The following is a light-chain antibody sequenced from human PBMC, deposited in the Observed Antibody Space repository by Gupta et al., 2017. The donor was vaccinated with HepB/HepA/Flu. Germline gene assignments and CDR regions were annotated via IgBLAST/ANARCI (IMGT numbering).Light chain of an antibody. V-gene: IGLV1-44*01. Sequence: QPVLTQPPSASGTPSQTVTMACFGSRPNIGNNPVSWYQQFPGTAPKLLIYNNKQRPSGVPDRFSGSKSGTSASLAIGGPQSKDEATYYCAAWDYSLQGVVFGGGTKLTVL. CDR2: NNK. J-gene: IGLJ3*02. CDR1: RPNIGNNP. CDR3: AAWDYSLQGVV.